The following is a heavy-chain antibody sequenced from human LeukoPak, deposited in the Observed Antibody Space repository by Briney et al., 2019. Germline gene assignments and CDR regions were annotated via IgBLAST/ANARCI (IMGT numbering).Heavy chain of an antibody. CDR1: GGSFSGYY. J-gene: IGHJ4*02. V-gene: IGHV4-34*01. CDR2: INHSGST. D-gene: IGHD4-17*01. CDR3: ARAHDYGDPNFDY. Sequence: KTSETLSLTCAVYGGSFSGYYWSWIRQPPGKELEWIGEINHSGSTNYNPSLKSRVTISVDTSKNQFSLKLSSVTAADTAVYYCARAHDYGDPNFDYWGQGTLVTVSS.